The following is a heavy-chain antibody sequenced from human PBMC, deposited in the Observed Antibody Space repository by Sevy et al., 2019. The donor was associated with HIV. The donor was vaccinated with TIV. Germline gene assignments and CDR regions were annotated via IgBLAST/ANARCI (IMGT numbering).Heavy chain of an antibody. CDR1: GFTFSSYW. Sequence: GSLRLSCAASGFTFSSYWMSWVRQAPGKGLEWVAVISYDGSNKYYADSVKGRFTISRDNSKNTLYLQMNSLRAEDTAVYYCARDAGRLYDFWSGYIDYWGQGTLVTVSS. D-gene: IGHD3-3*01. CDR3: ARDAGRLYDFWSGYIDY. CDR2: ISYDGSNK. J-gene: IGHJ4*02. V-gene: IGHV3-30*03.